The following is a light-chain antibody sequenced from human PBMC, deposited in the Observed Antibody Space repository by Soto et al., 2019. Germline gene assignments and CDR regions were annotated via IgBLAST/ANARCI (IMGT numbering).Light chain of an antibody. V-gene: IGKV1-33*01. J-gene: IGKJ5*01. CDR1: QNINNY. Sequence: DIQMNQSPSSLSASVGDRVTINFQASQNINNYLNWYQQKPGRAPXXLIYDASNLEAGVPSRFRGSGSGTDFTFTISRLQPEDIATYYCQQYENLPTFGQGTRLEIK. CDR2: DAS. CDR3: QQYENLPT.